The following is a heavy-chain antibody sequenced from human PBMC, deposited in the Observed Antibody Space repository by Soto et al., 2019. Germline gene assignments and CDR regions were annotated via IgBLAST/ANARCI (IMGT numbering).Heavy chain of an antibody. J-gene: IGHJ6*02. V-gene: IGHV4-31*03. D-gene: IGHD3-22*01. Sequence: PSETLSLTCTVSGGSISSGGYYWSWIRQHPGKGLECIGYIYYSGGTYYNPSLKSRVTISVDTSKNQFSLKLSSVTAEDTAVYYCARVNYYDSSGYIPPYYYGMDVWGQGTTVTVSS. CDR1: GGSISSGGYY. CDR3: ARVNYYDSSGYIPPYYYGMDV. CDR2: IYYSGGT.